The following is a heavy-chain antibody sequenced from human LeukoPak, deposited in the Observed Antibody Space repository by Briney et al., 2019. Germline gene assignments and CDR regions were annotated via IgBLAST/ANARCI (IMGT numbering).Heavy chain of an antibody. J-gene: IGHJ4*02. CDR1: GFTFSSYV. Sequence: GGSLRLSCAASGFTFSSYVMHWVRQAPGKGLEWVAIISYDGSNEYYADSVKGRFTISRDNAKNSLYLQMNSLRAEDTAVYYCARDRLWFGESLTDYWGQGTLVTVSS. V-gene: IGHV3-30*04. CDR2: ISYDGSNE. CDR3: ARDRLWFGESLTDY. D-gene: IGHD3-10*01.